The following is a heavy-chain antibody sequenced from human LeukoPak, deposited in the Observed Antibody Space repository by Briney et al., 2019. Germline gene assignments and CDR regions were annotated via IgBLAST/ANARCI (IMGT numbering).Heavy chain of an antibody. CDR3: AREYGEGYYYYMDV. CDR2: IIPIFGTA. J-gene: IGHJ6*03. D-gene: IGHD4-17*01. CDR1: GYTLTELS. V-gene: IGHV1-69*05. Sequence: SVKVSCKVSGYTLTELSMHWVRQAPGQGLEWMGGIIPIFGTANYAQKFQGRVTITTDESTSTAYMELSSLRSEDTAVYYCAREYGEGYYYYMDVWGKGTTVTVSS.